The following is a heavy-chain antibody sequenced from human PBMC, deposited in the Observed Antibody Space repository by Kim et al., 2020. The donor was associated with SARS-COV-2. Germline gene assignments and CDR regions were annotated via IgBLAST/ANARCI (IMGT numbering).Heavy chain of an antibody. V-gene: IGHV2-70*11. Sequence: SGPTLVNPTQTLTLTCTFSGFSLSTSGMCVSWIRQPPGKALEWLARIDWDDDKYYSTSLKTRLTISKDTSKNQVVLTMTNMDPVDTATYYCARLVVVAATNYYYYGMDVWGQGTTVTVSS. CDR1: GFSLSTSGMC. CDR2: IDWDDDK. D-gene: IGHD2-15*01. CDR3: ARLVVVAATNYYYYGMDV. J-gene: IGHJ6*02.